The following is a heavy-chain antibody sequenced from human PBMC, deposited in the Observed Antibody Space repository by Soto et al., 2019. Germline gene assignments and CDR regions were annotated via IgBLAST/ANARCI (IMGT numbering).Heavy chain of an antibody. V-gene: IGHV4-38-2*01. CDR3: ARSIAVAGTGWFDP. CDR1: GYSISSGYY. CDR2: INHIGIT. J-gene: IGHJ5*02. Sequence: SETLSLTCAVSGYSISSGYYWGWIRQPPGKGPEWIGSINHIGITYYNPSPSLKSRVTISVDTSKKHFSLTLSSVTAADTAVYYCARSIAVAGTGWFDPWGQGTLVTFSS. D-gene: IGHD6-19*01.